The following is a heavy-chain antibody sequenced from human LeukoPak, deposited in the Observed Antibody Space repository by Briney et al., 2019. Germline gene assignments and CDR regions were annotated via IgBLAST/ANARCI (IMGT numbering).Heavy chain of an antibody. CDR3: ARVIAAAGAFDI. CDR2: ISSSSYI. V-gene: IGHV3-21*01. J-gene: IGHJ3*02. D-gene: IGHD6-13*01. Sequence: GGSLRLSCAASGFTFSSYSMNWVRQAPGKGLEWVSSISSSSYIYYADSVKGRFTISRDNAKNSLYLQMNSLRAEDTAVYYCARVIAAAGAFDIWGQGTVVTVSS. CDR1: GFTFSSYS.